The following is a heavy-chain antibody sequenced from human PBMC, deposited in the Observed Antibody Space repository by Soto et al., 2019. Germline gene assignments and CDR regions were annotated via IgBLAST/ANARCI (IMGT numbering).Heavy chain of an antibody. D-gene: IGHD3-22*01. Sequence: ASVKVSCKASGYTFTSYDINWVRQATGQGLEWMRWMNPNSGNTGYAQKFQGRVTMTRNTSISTAYMELSSLRSEDTAVYYCARAPPYYYDSSGYSLLPTVSGVFDYWGQGTLVTVSS. V-gene: IGHV1-8*01. CDR3: ARAPPYYYDSSGYSLLPTVSGVFDY. J-gene: IGHJ4*02. CDR2: MNPNSGNT. CDR1: GYTFTSYD.